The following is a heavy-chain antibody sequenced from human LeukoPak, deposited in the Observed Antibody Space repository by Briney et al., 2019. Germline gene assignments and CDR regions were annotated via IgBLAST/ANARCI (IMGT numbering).Heavy chain of an antibody. Sequence: PGGSLRLSCAASGFTFSSNYMSWVRQAPGKGLEWVSVIYSGGNTYYADSVKGRFTISRDNSKKTLYLQMNSLRAEDTAVYYCARADDSSGYYYWGQGTLVTVSS. CDR1: GFTFSSNY. V-gene: IGHV3-66*01. CDR3: ARADDSSGYYY. J-gene: IGHJ4*02. D-gene: IGHD3-22*01. CDR2: IYSGGNT.